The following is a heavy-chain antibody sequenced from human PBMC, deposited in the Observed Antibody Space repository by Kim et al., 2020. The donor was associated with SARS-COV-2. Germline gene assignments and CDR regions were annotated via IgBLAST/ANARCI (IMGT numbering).Heavy chain of an antibody. CDR2: IGERADDT. J-gene: IGHJ4*02. Sequence: GGSLRLSCEASGFTFKTFAMKWVRQAPGKGLEWVATIGERADDTHYADSVDGRFAISRDNSRNTLFLQLNSVRSEDTAIYYCAQDYGTNPFDYWGQGTLVTVSS. V-gene: IGHV3-23*01. D-gene: IGHD2-8*01. CDR3: AQDYGTNPFDY. CDR1: GFTFKTFA.